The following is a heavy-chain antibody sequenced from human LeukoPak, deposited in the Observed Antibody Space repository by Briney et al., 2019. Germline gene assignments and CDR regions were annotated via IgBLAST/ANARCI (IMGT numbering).Heavy chain of an antibody. CDR2: ISNSGSTI. CDR1: GFTLNSYE. J-gene: IGHJ4*02. D-gene: IGHD6-19*01. V-gene: IGHV3-48*03. Sequence: GGSLRLSCAVSGFTLNSYEMNWVRQAPGKGLEWVSYISNSGSTICYADSVKGRFTISRDTAKNSLYLQMNSLRAEDTALYYCARLKGNSGWTFDYWGQGTLVTVSS. CDR3: ARLKGNSGWTFDY.